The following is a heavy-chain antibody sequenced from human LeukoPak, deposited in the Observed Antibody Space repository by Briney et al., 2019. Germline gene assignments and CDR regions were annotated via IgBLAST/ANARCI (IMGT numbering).Heavy chain of an antibody. J-gene: IGHJ5*02. CDR3: ARGLDYSGGWYPTEHNWFDP. CDR1: GYTFTSYG. D-gene: IGHD6-19*01. V-gene: IGHV1-18*01. Sequence: ASVKVSCKASGYTFTSYGISWVRQAPGQGLEWMGWISAYNGNTNYAQKLQGRVTMTTDTSTSTAYMELRSLRSDDTAVYYCARGLDYSGGWYPTEHNWFDPWGQGTLVTVSS. CDR2: ISAYNGNT.